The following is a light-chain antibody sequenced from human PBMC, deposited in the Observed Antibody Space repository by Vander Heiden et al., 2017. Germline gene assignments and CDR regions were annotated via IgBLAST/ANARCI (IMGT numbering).Light chain of an antibody. Sequence: SYALTQPPSVSVSPGQTASITCSGDKLGDKYACWYQQKPGQSLVLVIYQDSKRPSGIPERFSGSNSGTTATLTISGTQAMDEAYYYCQAWDSSTVVFGGGTKLTVL. CDR1: KLGDKY. J-gene: IGLJ2*01. CDR2: QDS. CDR3: QAWDSSTVV. V-gene: IGLV3-1*01.